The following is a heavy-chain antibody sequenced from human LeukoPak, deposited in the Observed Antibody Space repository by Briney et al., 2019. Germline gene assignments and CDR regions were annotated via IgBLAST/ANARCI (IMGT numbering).Heavy chain of an antibody. CDR3: ARGGVDHYGSGTYYLMYYFDH. V-gene: IGHV3-23*01. D-gene: IGHD3-10*01. Sequence: PGGSLRLSCAASGLTFNSYGMSWVRQAPGEGLEWVSAISGRGGATYYADSVKGRFTVSRDDPHNTLYLQMNSVRAEDTAVYFCARGGVDHYGSGTYYLMYYFDHWGQGALVTVSS. J-gene: IGHJ4*02. CDR2: ISGRGGAT. CDR1: GLTFNSYG.